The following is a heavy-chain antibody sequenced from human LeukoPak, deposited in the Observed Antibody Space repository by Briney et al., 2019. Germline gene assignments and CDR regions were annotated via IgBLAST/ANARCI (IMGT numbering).Heavy chain of an antibody. CDR2: ISSSSLYI. Sequence: PGGSLRLSCAASGFTFSSYSMNWVRQAPGKGLEWVSSISSSSLYIYYADSVKGRFTISRDNAKNSLFLQMNSLRAEDTAAYYCARGTPAYYYGSSDYHYAHFDYWGQGTLVTVSS. CDR1: GFTFSSYS. J-gene: IGHJ4*02. D-gene: IGHD3-22*01. V-gene: IGHV3-21*01. CDR3: ARGTPAYYYGSSDYHYAHFDY.